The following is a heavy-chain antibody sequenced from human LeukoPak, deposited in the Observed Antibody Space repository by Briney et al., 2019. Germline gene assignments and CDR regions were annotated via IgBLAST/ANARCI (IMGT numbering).Heavy chain of an antibody. J-gene: IGHJ4*02. V-gene: IGHV3-23*01. D-gene: IGHD2-8*01. CDR1: GFIFGSYG. Sequence: PGGSLRLSCAASGFIFGSYGMSWVRQAPGKGLEWVAVIAGSGGSTYYADSVKGRFTISRDNSKNTVYLQMNSLRAEDTAVYYCAKARIVLMVYASESDYWGQGTLVTVSS. CDR3: AKARIVLMVYASESDY. CDR2: IAGSGGST.